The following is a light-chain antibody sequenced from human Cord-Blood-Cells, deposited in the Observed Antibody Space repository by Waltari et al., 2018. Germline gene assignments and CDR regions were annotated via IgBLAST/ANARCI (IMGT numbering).Light chain of an antibody. CDR2: EAS. CDR1: LSVSSY. CDR3: QQRSNLWT. Sequence: EIVLTQSPATLSLSPGERATPSCRASLSVSSYLAWYQQKPGQAPRRLIYEASNRATGIPARFRGSGSGTDFTPTISSLEPEDFAVYYCQQRSNLWTFGQGTKVEIK. J-gene: IGKJ1*01. V-gene: IGKV3-11*01.